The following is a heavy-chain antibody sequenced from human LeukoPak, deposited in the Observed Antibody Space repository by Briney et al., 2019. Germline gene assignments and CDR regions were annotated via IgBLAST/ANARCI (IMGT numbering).Heavy chain of an antibody. CDR2: IYTSGST. CDR3: ARDYGYSYGFQDY. J-gene: IGHJ4*02. V-gene: IGHV4-4*07. Sequence: SETLSLTCTVSGDSISSYYWSWIRQTAGEGLERIGRIYTSGSTNYNPSLKSRVTMSVDTSKKQFSLKLSSVTAADTAVYYCARDYGYSYGFQDYWGQGTLVTVSS. D-gene: IGHD5-18*01. CDR1: GDSISSYY.